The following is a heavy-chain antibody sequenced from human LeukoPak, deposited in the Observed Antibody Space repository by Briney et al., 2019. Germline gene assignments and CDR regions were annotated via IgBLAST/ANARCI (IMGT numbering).Heavy chain of an antibody. CDR3: VRGDTRDY. CDR2: INSAGSTM. V-gene: IGHV3-21*01. D-gene: IGHD3-16*01. Sequence: GGSLRLSCAASGFSFSDSTMNWVRQASGKGLEWVASINSAGSTMHYADSVKGRLTISRDNARNSLYLQLNSLRAEDTAVYYCVRGDTRDYWGQGTLITVSS. J-gene: IGHJ4*02. CDR1: GFSFSDST.